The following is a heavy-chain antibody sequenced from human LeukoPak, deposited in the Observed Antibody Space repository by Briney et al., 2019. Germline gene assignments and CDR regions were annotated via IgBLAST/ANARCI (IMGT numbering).Heavy chain of an antibody. D-gene: IGHD6-13*01. CDR2: IKQDGSEK. J-gene: IGHJ4*02. V-gene: IGHV3-7*03. CDR1: GFTFSSYW. CDR3: ARDYPIAAAGTGRVY. Sequence: GGSLRLPCAASGFTFSSYWMSWVRQAPGKGLEWVANIKQDGSEKYYVDSVKGRFTISRDNAKNSLYLQMNSLRAEDTAVYYCARDYPIAAAGTGRVYWGQGTLVTVSS.